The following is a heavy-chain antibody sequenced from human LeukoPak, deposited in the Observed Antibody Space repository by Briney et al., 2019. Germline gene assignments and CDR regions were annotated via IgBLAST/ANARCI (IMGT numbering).Heavy chain of an antibody. CDR2: INHSGST. V-gene: IGHV4-34*01. Sequence: SETLSLTCAVYGGSFSGYYWSWTRQPPGKGLEWIGEINHSGSTNYNPSLKSRVTISVDTSKNQFSLKLSSVTAADTAVYYCASHVVPAANYFDYWGQGTLVTVSS. CDR3: ASHVVPAANYFDY. J-gene: IGHJ4*02. CDR1: GGSFSGYY. D-gene: IGHD2-2*01.